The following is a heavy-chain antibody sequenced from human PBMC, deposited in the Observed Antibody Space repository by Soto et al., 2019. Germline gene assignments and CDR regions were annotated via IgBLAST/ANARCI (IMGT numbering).Heavy chain of an antibody. D-gene: IGHD4-17*01. CDR3: ARRLRRKKNYYMDV. CDR1: GGSISSYY. CDR2: IYYSGST. J-gene: IGHJ6*03. Sequence: SETLSLTCTVSGGSISSYYWSWIRQPPGKGLEWIGYIYYSGSTNYNPSLKSRVTISVDTSKNQFSLKLSSVTAADTAVYYCARRLRRKKNYYMDVWGKGTTVTVSS. V-gene: IGHV4-59*08.